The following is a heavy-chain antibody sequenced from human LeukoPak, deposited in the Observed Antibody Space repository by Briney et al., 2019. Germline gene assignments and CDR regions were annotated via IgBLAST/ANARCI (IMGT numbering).Heavy chain of an antibody. CDR1: GFTFSSYV. D-gene: IGHD2-8*01. Sequence: GGSLRLSCAASGFTFSSYVMIWVRQFPGKGLEWVSTITSAGGDTYYADSVKGRFTISRDKSQKTLHLQMNSLRVEDTAVYYCLCRGVYDASGSKNDHWGQGTLVTVSS. CDR2: ITSAGGDT. J-gene: IGHJ4*02. CDR3: LCRGVYDASGSKNDH. V-gene: IGHV3-23*01.